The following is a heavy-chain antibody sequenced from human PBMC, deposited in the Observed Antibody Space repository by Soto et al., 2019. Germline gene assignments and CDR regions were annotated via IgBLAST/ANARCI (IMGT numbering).Heavy chain of an antibody. CDR1: GYNFDTYW. D-gene: IGHD6-13*01. CDR2: IDPIDSNN. Sequence: PGESLKISCKGSGYNFDTYWINLLRQTPGKGLECIGRIDPIDSNNKYSPSLEGHITISVDKSISTTYLQWRSLKASDTAIYYCARRIAAAGGYYYYAFDVWGQGTAVTVSS. J-gene: IGHJ6*02. V-gene: IGHV5-10-1*01. CDR3: ARRIAAAGGYYYYAFDV.